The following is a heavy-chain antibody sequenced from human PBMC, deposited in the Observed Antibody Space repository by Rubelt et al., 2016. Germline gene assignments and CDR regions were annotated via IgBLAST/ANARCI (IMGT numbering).Heavy chain of an antibody. CDR2: MNPNSGNT. CDR3: ARVRIAVAGRVNYFDY. J-gene: IGHJ4*02. V-gene: IGHV1-8*02. Sequence: VKVSCKASGGTFSSYAISWVRQATGQGLEWMGWMNPNSGNTGYAQKFQGRVTMTRNTSISTAYMELSSLRSEDTAVYYCARVRIAVAGRVNYFDYWGQGTLVTVSS. CDR1: GGTFSSYA. D-gene: IGHD6-19*01.